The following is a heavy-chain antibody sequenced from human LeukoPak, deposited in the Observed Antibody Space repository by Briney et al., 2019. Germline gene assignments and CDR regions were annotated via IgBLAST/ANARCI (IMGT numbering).Heavy chain of an antibody. CDR1: GYTFTSYA. CDR3: ARTILTGYYYYGMDV. Sequence: GASVKVSCKASGYTFTSYAMNWVRQAPGQGLEWMGWINTNTGNPTYAQGFTGRFVFSLDTSVSTAYLQISSLKAEDTAVYYCARTILTGYYYYGMDVWGQGTTVTVSS. V-gene: IGHV7-4-1*02. CDR2: INTNTGNP. D-gene: IGHD3-9*01. J-gene: IGHJ6*02.